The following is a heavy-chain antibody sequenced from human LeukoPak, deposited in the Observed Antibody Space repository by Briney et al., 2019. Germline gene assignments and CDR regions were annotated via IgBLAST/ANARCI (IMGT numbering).Heavy chain of an antibody. Sequence: GGSLRLSCAASGFAFSYYTMNWVRQAPGKGLEWVANIKQDGSETYYVDSVKGRFTISRDNAKNSLFLQMNSLRAEDTALYYCARDKSGTMIRGVITTYYYSMDVWGKGTTVTISS. J-gene: IGHJ6*03. CDR2: IKQDGSET. V-gene: IGHV3-7*01. D-gene: IGHD3-10*01. CDR3: ARDKSGTMIRGVITTYYYSMDV. CDR1: GFAFSYYT.